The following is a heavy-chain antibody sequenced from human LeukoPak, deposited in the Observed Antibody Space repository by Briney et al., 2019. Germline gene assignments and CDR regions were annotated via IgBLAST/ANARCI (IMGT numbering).Heavy chain of an antibody. J-gene: IGHJ4*02. Sequence: GGSLRLSCAASGFTFSSYGMHWVRQAPGKGLEWVAVIWYDGSNRYYADSVKGRFTISRDNSKNTLYLQMNSLRAEDTAVYYCARDGGSYWISPADYWGQGALVTVSS. CDR1: GFTFSSYG. V-gene: IGHV3-33*01. CDR2: IWYDGSNR. CDR3: ARDGGSYWISPADY. D-gene: IGHD1-26*01.